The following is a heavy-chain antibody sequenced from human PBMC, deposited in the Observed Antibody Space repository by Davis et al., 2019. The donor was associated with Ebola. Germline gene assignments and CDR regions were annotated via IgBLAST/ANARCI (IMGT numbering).Heavy chain of an antibody. Sequence: ASVKVSCKASGYTFTSYAMHWVRQAPGQRLEWMGWINADNGNTKYSQKFQGRVTITRDTSANTAYMELSSLRSEDTAVYYCARGLSIAVAATRFDPWGQGTLVTVSS. D-gene: IGHD6-19*01. CDR1: GYTFTSYA. CDR2: INADNGNT. CDR3: ARGLSIAVAATRFDP. J-gene: IGHJ5*02. V-gene: IGHV1-3*01.